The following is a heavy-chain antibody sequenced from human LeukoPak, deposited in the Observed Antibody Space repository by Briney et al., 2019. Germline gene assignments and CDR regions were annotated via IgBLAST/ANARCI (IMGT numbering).Heavy chain of an antibody. J-gene: IGHJ5*02. CDR3: AKGAAAGQVDWFDP. V-gene: IGHV3-23*01. D-gene: IGHD6-13*01. CDR1: GFTFSSYA. CDR2: VSGGGGGT. Sequence: GGSLRLSCAASGFTFSSYAMMWVRQAPGKGLEWVSTVSGGGGGTYHADSVKGRFTISRDNSKNTLYLQMNSLRGEDTAVYYCAKGAAAGQVDWFDPWGQGTLVTVSS.